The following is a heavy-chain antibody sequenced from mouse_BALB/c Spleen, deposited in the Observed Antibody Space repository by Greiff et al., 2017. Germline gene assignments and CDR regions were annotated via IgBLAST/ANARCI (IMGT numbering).Heavy chain of an antibody. Sequence: LVESGAELVRPGASVTLSCKASGYTFTDYEMHWVKQTPVHGLEWIGAIDPETGGTAYNQKFKGKATLTADKSSSTAYMELRSLTSEDSAVYYCTRNAYYGNPYAMDYWGQGTSVTVSS. V-gene: IGHV1-15*01. CDR3: TRNAYYGNPYAMDY. D-gene: IGHD2-10*01. CDR2: IDPETGGT. CDR1: GYTFTDYE. J-gene: IGHJ4*01.